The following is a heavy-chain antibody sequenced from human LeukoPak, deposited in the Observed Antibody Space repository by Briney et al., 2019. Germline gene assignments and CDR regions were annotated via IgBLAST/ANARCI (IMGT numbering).Heavy chain of an antibody. V-gene: IGHV3-23*01. Sequence: GGSLRLSCAASGFSFGSYGMHWVRQAPGRGLEWVSAISGSGGSTYYADSVKGRFTISRDNSKNTLYLQMNSLRAEDTAVYYCAKDSRGSSVRVFDYWDQGTLVTVSS. CDR1: GFSFGSYG. D-gene: IGHD5/OR15-5a*01. J-gene: IGHJ4*02. CDR3: AKDSRGSSVRVFDY. CDR2: ISGSGGST.